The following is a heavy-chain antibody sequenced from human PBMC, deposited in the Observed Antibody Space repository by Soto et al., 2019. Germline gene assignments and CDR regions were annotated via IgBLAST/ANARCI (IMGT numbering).Heavy chain of an antibody. CDR3: ARPHNTRWGDFDQ. D-gene: IGHD2-2*01. CDR2: ISYSGTT. CDR1: GGSISSSNHY. Sequence: QLQLQESGPGLVKPSETLSLTCTVSGGSISSSNHYWGWIRQPPGKGLEWIGTISYSGTTSYNPSLKSRVTLSVETSKNQFSLNLNSVTAADTAVYYCARPHNTRWGDFDQWGQGTLVTVSS. J-gene: IGHJ4*02. V-gene: IGHV4-39*01.